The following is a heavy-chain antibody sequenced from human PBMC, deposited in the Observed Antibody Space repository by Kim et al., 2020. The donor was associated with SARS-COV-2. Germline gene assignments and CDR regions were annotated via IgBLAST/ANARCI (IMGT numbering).Heavy chain of an antibody. Sequence: GGSLRLSCVASGFTLEDYAMHWVRQAPEKGLEWVSGISWNSGNIGYADSLRGRFTISRDNAKNSLFLQMNSLSTEDTAFYYCVRDSRGYSHGYSWGRGTLVPVSS. CDR3: VRDSRGYSHGYS. CDR2: ISWNSGNI. J-gene: IGHJ4*02. D-gene: IGHD5-18*01. V-gene: IGHV3-9*01. CDR1: GFTLEDYA.